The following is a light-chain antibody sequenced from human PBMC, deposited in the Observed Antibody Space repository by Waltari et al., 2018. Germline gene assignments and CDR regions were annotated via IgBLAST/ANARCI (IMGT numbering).Light chain of an antibody. Sequence: QSVLTQPPSVSAAPGQKVTISCSGRSPNIGNEFVSWYQQLPGTAPKLVIYDNDERPSGIPDRFSASKSGTSATLGITGLQTGDEADYFCATWDGSVSSVVFGGGTKVTVL. CDR2: DND. CDR3: ATWDGSVSSVV. J-gene: IGLJ3*02. V-gene: IGLV1-51*01. CDR1: SPNIGNEF.